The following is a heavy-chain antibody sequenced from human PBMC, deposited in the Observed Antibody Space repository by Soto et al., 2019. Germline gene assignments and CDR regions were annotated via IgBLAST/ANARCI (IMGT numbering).Heavy chain of an antibody. J-gene: IGHJ4*02. CDR1: GGSISSSSYY. CDR2: IYYSGST. Sequence: SETLSLTCTVSGGSISSSSYYWGWIRQPPGKGLEWIGSIYYSGSTYYNPSLKSRVTISVDTSKNQFSLKLSSVTAADTAVYYCATETYYYDSSGYRNWGQGTLVTVSS. V-gene: IGHV4-39*01. CDR3: ATETYYYDSSGYRN. D-gene: IGHD3-22*01.